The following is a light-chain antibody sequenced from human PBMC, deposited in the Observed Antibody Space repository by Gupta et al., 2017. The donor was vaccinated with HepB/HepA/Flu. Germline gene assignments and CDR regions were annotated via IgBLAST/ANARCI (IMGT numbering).Light chain of an antibody. CDR3: QQYNSFSRT. CDR1: QSIGTW. CDR2: KAS. V-gene: IGKV1-5*03. J-gene: IGKJ1*01. Sequence: DIQLTPSPSTLSASVGDSVAITCRASQSIGTWLAWYQQRPGKAPTLLIYKASTLEGGVPSRFSATGSGTEFTLTINSLQSDDFATYYCQQYNSFSRTFGQGTKVEI.